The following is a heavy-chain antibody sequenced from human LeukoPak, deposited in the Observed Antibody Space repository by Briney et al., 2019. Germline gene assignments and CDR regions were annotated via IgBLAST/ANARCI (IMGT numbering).Heavy chain of an antibody. CDR3: AKEIDYGGNSFDY. J-gene: IGHJ4*02. Sequence: GGSLRLSCAASGFTFGSYWMHWVRQAPGKGLVWVSRINGDGSSTTYADSVKGRLTISRDNAKNTLYLQMNSLRAEDTAIYYCAKEIDYGGNSFDYWGQGTLVTVPS. CDR2: INGDGSST. D-gene: IGHD4-23*01. V-gene: IGHV3-74*01. CDR1: GFTFGSYW.